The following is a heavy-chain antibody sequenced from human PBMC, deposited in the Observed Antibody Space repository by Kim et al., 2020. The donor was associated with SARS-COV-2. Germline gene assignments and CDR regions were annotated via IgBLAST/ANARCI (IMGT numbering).Heavy chain of an antibody. V-gene: IGHV3-66*01. CDR3: ARGGYYYGGYYYGMDV. J-gene: IGHJ6*02. Sequence: GGSLRLSCAASGFTVSSNYMSWVRQAPGKGLEWVSAIYSGGSTYYADSVKGRFTISRDNSKNTLYLQMNSLRAEDTAVYYCARGGYYYGGYYYGMDVWGQGTTVTVSS. D-gene: IGHD3-22*01. CDR2: IYSGGST. CDR1: GFTVSSNY.